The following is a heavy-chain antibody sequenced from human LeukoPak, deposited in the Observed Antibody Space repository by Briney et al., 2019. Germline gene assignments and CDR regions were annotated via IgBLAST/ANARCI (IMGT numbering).Heavy chain of an antibody. CDR2: INPNSGGT. D-gene: IGHD3-22*01. J-gene: IGHJ5*02. CDR3: ARPTITHYYDSSGYENWFDP. CDR1: GYTFTGYY. Sequence: GASVKVSCKASGYTFTGYYMHWVRQAPGQGLEWMGWINPNSGGTNYAQKFQGRVTMARDTSISTAYMELSRLRSDDTAVYYCARPTITHYYDSSGYENWFDPWGQGTLVTVSS. V-gene: IGHV1-2*02.